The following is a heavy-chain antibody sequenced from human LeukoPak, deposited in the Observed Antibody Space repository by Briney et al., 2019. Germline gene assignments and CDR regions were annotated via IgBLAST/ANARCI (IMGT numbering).Heavy chain of an antibody. CDR2: MNPNSGNT. Sequence: GASVKVSCKASGYTFTSYDINWVRQATGQGLEWMGWMNPNSGNTGYAQKFQGRVTMTRNTSINTAYMELSSLRSEDTAVYYCARGRGGGTTGTMTYDIWGQGTMVTVSS. J-gene: IGHJ3*02. D-gene: IGHD1-1*01. V-gene: IGHV1-8*01. CDR1: GYTFTSYD. CDR3: ARGRGGGTTGTMTYDI.